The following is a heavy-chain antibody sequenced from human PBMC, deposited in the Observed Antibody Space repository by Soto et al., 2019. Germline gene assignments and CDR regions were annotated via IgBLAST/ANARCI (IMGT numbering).Heavy chain of an antibody. D-gene: IGHD6-6*01. J-gene: IGHJ6*02. Sequence: PSETLSLTCTVSGGSISSYYWSWIRQPPGKGLEWIGYIYYSGSTNYNPSLKSRVTISVDTSKNQFSLKLSSVTAADTAVYYCARESIAARPPYYYYGMDVWGQGTTVTV. CDR1: GGSISSYY. CDR3: ARESIAARPPYYYYGMDV. V-gene: IGHV4-59*01. CDR2: IYYSGST.